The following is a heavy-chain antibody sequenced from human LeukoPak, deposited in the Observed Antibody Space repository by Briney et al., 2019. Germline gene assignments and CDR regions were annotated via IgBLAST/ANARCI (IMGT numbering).Heavy chain of an antibody. D-gene: IGHD5-24*01. CDR3: AKASNGYNRHYFDY. J-gene: IGHJ4*02. Sequence: PGGSLRLSCAASGFPFSIYGMHWVRQAPGKGLEWVAVIWIDGSGVYYADCVQGRFTISRDNSENTLYLQMDNLRAEDTAVYYCAKASNGYNRHYFDYWGQGTPVTVSS. CDR2: IWIDGSGV. V-gene: IGHV3-33*06. CDR1: GFPFSIYG.